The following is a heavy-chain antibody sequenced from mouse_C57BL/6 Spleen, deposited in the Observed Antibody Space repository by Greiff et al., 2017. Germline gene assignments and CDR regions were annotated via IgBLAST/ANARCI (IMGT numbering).Heavy chain of an antibody. V-gene: IGHV1-39*01. CDR3: ARCGDYVSCYFDV. CDR2: INPNYGTT. J-gene: IGHJ1*03. D-gene: IGHD2-13*01. CDR1: GYSFTDYN. Sequence: EVKLMESGPELVKPGASVKISCKASGYSFTDYNMNWVKQSNGKSLEWIGVINPNYGTTSYNQKFQGKATLTVDQSSSTAYMQLNSLTSEDSAVYYCARCGDYVSCYFDVWGTGTTVTVSS.